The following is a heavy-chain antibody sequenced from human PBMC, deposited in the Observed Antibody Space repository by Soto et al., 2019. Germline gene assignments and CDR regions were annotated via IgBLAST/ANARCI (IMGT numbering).Heavy chain of an antibody. D-gene: IGHD2-2*01. V-gene: IGHV1-18*01. J-gene: IGHJ4*02. Sequence: QIQLVQSGAEVKKPGASVKVSCKASGYTFTDHGISWVRQAPGQGLEWVGWISAVTDYTDYAQKFRGRVTMTTDKSTNTAYMELRSLTSDDTAVYYCAKDRPSLTQQIVDVYWGQGTLVPVYS. CDR3: AKDRPSLTQQIVDVY. CDR2: ISAVTDYT. CDR1: GYTFTDHG.